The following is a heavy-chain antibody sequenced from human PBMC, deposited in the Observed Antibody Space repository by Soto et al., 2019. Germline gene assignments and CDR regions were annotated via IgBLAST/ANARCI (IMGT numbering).Heavy chain of an antibody. CDR1: GGSISSGGYY. Sequence: LSLTCTVSGGSISSGGYYWSWIRQHPGKGLEWIGYIYYSGSTYYNPSLKSRVTISVDTSKNQFSLKLSSVTAADTAVYYCARGNYYDSSGYYYRAFDYWGQGTLVTVSS. D-gene: IGHD3-22*01. V-gene: IGHV4-31*03. CDR3: ARGNYYDSSGYYYRAFDY. J-gene: IGHJ4*02. CDR2: IYYSGST.